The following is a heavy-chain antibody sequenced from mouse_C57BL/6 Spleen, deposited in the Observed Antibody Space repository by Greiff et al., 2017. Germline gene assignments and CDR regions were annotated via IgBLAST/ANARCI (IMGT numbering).Heavy chain of an antibody. J-gene: IGHJ3*01. D-gene: IGHD2-4*01. CDR1: GFSLTSYG. V-gene: IGHV2-6*01. CDR3: ASEGDYDGFAY. Sequence: VKLQQSGPGLVAPSQSLSITCTVSGFSLTSYGVDWVRQSPGKGLEWLGVIWGVGSTNYNSALKSRLSISKDNSKSQVFLKMNSLQTDDTAMYYCASEGDYDGFAYWGQGTLVTVSA. CDR2: IWGVGST.